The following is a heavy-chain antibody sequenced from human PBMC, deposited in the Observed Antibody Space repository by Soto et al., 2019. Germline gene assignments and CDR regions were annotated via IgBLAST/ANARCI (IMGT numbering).Heavy chain of an antibody. D-gene: IGHD3-22*01. CDR3: ARGRMDYYDSKTRPNWFDP. V-gene: IGHV3-21*01. CDR2: ISGSSSYI. Sequence: GGSLRLSCAASGFTFSSYSMNWVRQAPGKGLEWVSSISGSSSYIYYADSVKGRFTISRDNAKNSLYLQMNSLRAEDTAVYYCARGRMDYYDSKTRPNWFDPWGQGTLVTVSS. J-gene: IGHJ5*02. CDR1: GFTFSSYS.